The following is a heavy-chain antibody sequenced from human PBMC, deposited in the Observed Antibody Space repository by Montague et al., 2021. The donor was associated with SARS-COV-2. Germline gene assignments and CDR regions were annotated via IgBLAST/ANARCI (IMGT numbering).Heavy chain of an antibody. CDR2: IFYDRSKE. CDR3: ARQKDIVGTFDS. D-gene: IGHD5-12*01. V-gene: IGHV3-33*01. J-gene: IGHJ4*02. CDR1: GFSFRTYG. Sequence: SLRLSCAASGFSFRTYGMHWVRRAPGKGLEWVAYIFYDRSKEDYADSVKGRFTISRDNSKDTLYLHMNTLRAEDTAMYYCARQKDIVGTFDSWGQGTLVIVST.